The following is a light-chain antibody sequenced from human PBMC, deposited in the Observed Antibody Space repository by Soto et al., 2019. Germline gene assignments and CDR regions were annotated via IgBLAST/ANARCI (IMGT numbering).Light chain of an antibody. V-gene: IGKV1-39*01. CDR1: QNINNY. CDR2: AAS. CDR3: QQSYSTPLT. J-gene: IGKJ4*01. Sequence: DIQMTQSPSSLSASVGDRVTITCRASQNINNYLNWYQQKPGKAPKLLIYAASSLQSGVPSRFSGSGSGTDFTLTISRLQPEDFATYYCQQSYSTPLTFGGGTKVQIK.